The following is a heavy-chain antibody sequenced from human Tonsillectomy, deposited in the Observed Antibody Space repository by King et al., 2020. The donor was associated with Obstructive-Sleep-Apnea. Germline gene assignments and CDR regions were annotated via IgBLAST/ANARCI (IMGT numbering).Heavy chain of an antibody. CDR3: ARYSSGWYYFDY. V-gene: IGHV1-18*04. CDR1: GYTFTSYG. J-gene: IGHJ4*02. D-gene: IGHD6-19*01. Sequence: QLVQSGAEVKKPGASVKVSCKASGYTFTSYGISWVRQAPGQGLEWMAWISAYSGNTDYAQKLQGRVTMTTDTSTSTAYLELRSLRSDDTAVYYCARYSSGWYYFDYWGQGTLVTVSS. CDR2: ISAYSGNT.